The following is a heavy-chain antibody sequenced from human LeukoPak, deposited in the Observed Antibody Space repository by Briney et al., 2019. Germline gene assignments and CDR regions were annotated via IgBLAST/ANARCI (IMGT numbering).Heavy chain of an antibody. CDR2: ISYDGSNK. CDR1: GFTFSSYG. CDR3: AKGPPFDY. Sequence: GGSLRLSCAASGFTFSSYGIHWVRQAPGKRLEWVAVISYDGSNKYYADSVKGRFTISRDNSKNTLYLQMNSLRAEDTAVYYCAKGPPFDYWGQGTLVTVSS. J-gene: IGHJ4*02. V-gene: IGHV3-30*18.